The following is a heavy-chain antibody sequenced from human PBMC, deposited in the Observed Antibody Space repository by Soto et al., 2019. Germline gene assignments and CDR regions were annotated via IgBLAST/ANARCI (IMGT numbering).Heavy chain of an antibody. J-gene: IGHJ6*02. V-gene: IGHV4-59*05. CDR3: ARGGIPPSGYGIAYAMDV. CDR2: IYSGST. Sequence: PSETLSLTCTVSGGSISGYYWSWVRQPAGKGLEWVGRIYSGSTYYTPALKSRVTLSVDTSKNQFSLNLNSVTAADTAVYYCARGGIPPSGYGIAYAMDVWGQGTTVTVSS. D-gene: IGHD1-26*01. CDR1: GGSISGYY.